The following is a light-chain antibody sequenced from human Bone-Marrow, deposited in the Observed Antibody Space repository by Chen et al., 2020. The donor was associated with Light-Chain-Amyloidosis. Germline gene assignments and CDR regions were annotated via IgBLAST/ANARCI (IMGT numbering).Light chain of an antibody. V-gene: IGLV2-14*01. CDR1: SSEVGGDNH. CDR2: EVT. CDR3: SSYTITNTLV. J-gene: IGLJ1*01. Sequence: QSALTQPASVSGSPGQSITISCTGPSSEVGGDNHVSWYQQHPDKAPKLMIYEVTNRPSWVPYRFSGSKSDNTASLTISGLQTEDEADYFCSSYTITNTLVFGSGTRVTVL.